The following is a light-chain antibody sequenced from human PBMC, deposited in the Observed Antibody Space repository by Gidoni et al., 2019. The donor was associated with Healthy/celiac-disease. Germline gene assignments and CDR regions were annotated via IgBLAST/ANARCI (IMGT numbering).Light chain of an antibody. CDR1: QSVSSY. J-gene: IGKJ5*01. CDR2: DAS. V-gene: IGKV3-11*01. CDR3: QQRSNLIT. Sequence: IVLTQSPATLSLSPGERATLSCRASQSVSSYLAWYQQKPGQAPRLLIYDASNRATGIPARFRGSGSGTDFTLTIRSLEPEYFAVYYCQQRSNLITFGQGTRLEIK.